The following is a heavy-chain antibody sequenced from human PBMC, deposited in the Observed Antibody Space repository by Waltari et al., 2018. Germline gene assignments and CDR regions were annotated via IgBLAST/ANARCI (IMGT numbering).Heavy chain of an antibody. V-gene: IGHV1-2*02. CDR2: INPNSGGT. J-gene: IGHJ6*02. Sequence: QVQLVQSGAAVKKPGASVKVSCKASGYNLTGYYMHWVRQAPGQGLEWMGWINPNSGGTNYAQKLQGRVTMTRDTSISTAYMELSRLRSDDTAVYYCARDQGSGNYYYGMDVWGQGTTVTVSS. D-gene: IGHD6-19*01. CDR1: GYNLTGYY. CDR3: ARDQGSGNYYYGMDV.